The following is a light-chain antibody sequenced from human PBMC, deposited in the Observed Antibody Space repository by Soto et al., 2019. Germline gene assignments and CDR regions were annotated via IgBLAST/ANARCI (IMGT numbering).Light chain of an antibody. CDR1: QGISSY. Sequence: AIRMPHSPSSLSASTEDRVTITCRASQGISSYLAWYQQKPGKAPKLLIYAASTLQSGVPSRFSGSGSGTEFTLTISSLQSVDFAVYSCQQYNNWPWTFGQGTKVDIK. V-gene: IGKV1-8*01. CDR3: QQYNNWPWT. CDR2: AAS. J-gene: IGKJ1*01.